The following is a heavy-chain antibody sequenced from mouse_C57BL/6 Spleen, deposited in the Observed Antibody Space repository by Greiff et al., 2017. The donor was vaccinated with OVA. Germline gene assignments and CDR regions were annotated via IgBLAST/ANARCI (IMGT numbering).Heavy chain of an antibody. Sequence: EVKLMESGGGLVQPGGSMKLSCAASGFTFSDAWMDWVRQSPEKGLEWVAEIRNKANNHATYYAESVKGRFTISRDDSKSSVYLQMNSLRAEDTGIYYCTIRFITTVVAEYYFDYWGQGTTLTVSS. CDR3: TIRFITTVVAEYYFDY. V-gene: IGHV6-6*01. J-gene: IGHJ2*01. CDR1: GFTFSDAW. CDR2: IRNKANNHAT. D-gene: IGHD1-1*01.